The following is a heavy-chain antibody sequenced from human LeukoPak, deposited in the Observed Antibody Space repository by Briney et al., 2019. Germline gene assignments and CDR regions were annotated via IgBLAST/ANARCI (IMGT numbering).Heavy chain of an antibody. CDR1: GFTFSTYW. J-gene: IGHJ4*02. CDR2: INQDGGEK. V-gene: IGHV3-7*03. CDR3: ARRYFDY. Sequence: GGSLRLSCAGSGFTFSTYWMTWVRQAPGKGLEWVANINQDGGEKYYADSVKGRFIISRDNAKNALYLQMSSLRAEDTAIYYCARRYFDYWGQGTLVTVSS.